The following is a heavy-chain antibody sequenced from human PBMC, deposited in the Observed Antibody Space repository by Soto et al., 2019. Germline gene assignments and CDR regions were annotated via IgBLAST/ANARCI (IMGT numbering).Heavy chain of an antibody. Sequence: PGGSLRLSCAASGFTFSDYYMSWIRQAPGKGLEWVSYISSSSSHTNYADSVKGRFTISRDNAKNSLYLQMNSLRAEDTAVYYCARDDTAMNYWGQGTLVTVSS. CDR1: GFTFSDYY. CDR3: ARDDTAMNY. CDR2: ISSSSSHT. J-gene: IGHJ4*02. D-gene: IGHD5-18*01. V-gene: IGHV3-11*06.